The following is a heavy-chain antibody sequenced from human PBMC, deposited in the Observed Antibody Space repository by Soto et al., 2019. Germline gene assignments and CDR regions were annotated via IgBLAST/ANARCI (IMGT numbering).Heavy chain of an antibody. D-gene: IGHD1-26*01. Sequence: ASVKVSCKVSGYTLTELSMHWVRQAPGKGLEWMGGFDPEDGETIYAQKLQGRVTMTEDTSKDTAYLELSSLRAEDTAVDYCAKDLKAGATHWYFDLWGRGTLVTVSS. V-gene: IGHV1-24*01. CDR1: GYTLTELS. CDR3: AKDLKAGATHWYFDL. J-gene: IGHJ2*01. CDR2: FDPEDGET.